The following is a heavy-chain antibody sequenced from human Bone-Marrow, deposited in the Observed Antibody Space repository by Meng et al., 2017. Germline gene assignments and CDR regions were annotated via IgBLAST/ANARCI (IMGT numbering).Heavy chain of an antibody. D-gene: IGHD2-15*01. Sequence: GESLKISCAASGFTFSSYAMSWVRQAPGKGLEWVSAISGSGGSTYYADSVKGRFTISRDNSKNTLYLQMNRLRVEDTVVYYCAKGPRGGGFDYWGQGTLVTVSS. V-gene: IGHV3-23*01. CDR3: AKGPRGGGFDY. CDR2: ISGSGGST. CDR1: GFTFSSYA. J-gene: IGHJ4*02.